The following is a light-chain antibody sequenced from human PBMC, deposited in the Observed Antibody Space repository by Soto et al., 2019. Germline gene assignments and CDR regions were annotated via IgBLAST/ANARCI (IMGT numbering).Light chain of an antibody. Sequence: EIVLTQSPATLSLSPGERATLSCRASQSVSSYLAWYQQKPGQAPRLLIYDASNRATGIPARFSGSGSGTDFTLTINSLKPEDFAVYYCQQRSNGFTFGPGTKVDIK. J-gene: IGKJ3*01. CDR2: DAS. V-gene: IGKV3-11*01. CDR1: QSVSSY. CDR3: QQRSNGFT.